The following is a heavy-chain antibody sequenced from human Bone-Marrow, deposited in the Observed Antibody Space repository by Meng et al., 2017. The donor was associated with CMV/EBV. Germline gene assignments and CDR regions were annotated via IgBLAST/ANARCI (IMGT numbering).Heavy chain of an antibody. CDR3: ARGLLGATRLH. CDR1: VYTFTGYY. CDR2: INPNSGGT. V-gene: IGHV1-2*02. D-gene: IGHD1-26*01. J-gene: IGHJ4*02. Sequence: ASVKVSCKASVYTFTGYYMHWVRQAPGQGLEWMGWINPNSGGTNYAQKFQGRVTMTRDTSISTAYRELSRVRSDGTDVYYCARGLLGATRLHWGQGTQVTVSS.